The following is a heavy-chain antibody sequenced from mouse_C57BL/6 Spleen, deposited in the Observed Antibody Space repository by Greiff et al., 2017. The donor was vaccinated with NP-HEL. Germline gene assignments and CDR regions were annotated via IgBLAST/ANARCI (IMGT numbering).Heavy chain of an antibody. Sequence: QVQLQQSGAELVKPGASVKLSCKASGYTFTSYWMQWVKQRPGQGLEWIGEIDPSDSYTNYNQKFKGKATLTVDTSSSTAYMQLSSLTSEDSAVYYCARSGQLRPWFAYWGQGTLVTVSA. V-gene: IGHV1-50*01. CDR2: IDPSDSYT. D-gene: IGHD3-2*02. CDR1: GYTFTSYW. CDR3: ARSGQLRPWFAY. J-gene: IGHJ3*01.